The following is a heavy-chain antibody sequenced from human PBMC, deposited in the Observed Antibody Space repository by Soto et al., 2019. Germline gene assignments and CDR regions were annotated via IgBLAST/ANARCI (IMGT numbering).Heavy chain of an antibody. Sequence: QVQLVESGGGVVQPGRSLRLSCAASGFTFSSYSMHWVRQAPGKGLEWVAVISYDGSNKNYADSVKGRFTISRDNSRNTLYLQMNSLRAEDTAVYYCAKEYSSGWLLDYWGQGTLVTVSS. CDR2: ISYDGSNK. CDR3: AKEYSSGWLLDY. D-gene: IGHD6-19*01. CDR1: GFTFSSYS. J-gene: IGHJ4*02. V-gene: IGHV3-30*18.